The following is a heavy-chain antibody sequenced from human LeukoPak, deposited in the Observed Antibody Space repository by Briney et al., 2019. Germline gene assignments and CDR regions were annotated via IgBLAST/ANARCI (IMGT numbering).Heavy chain of an antibody. CDR1: GFTFSSYG. D-gene: IGHD6-6*01. CDR3: AKDGGIAARLHYYYYMDV. J-gene: IGHJ6*03. V-gene: IGHV3-30*02. Sequence: GGSLRLSCAASGFTFSSYGMHWVRQAPGKGLEWVAFIWYDGSNKYYADSVKGRFTISRDNSKNTLYLQMNSLRAEDTAVYYCAKDGGIAARLHYYYYMDVWGKGTTVTVSS. CDR2: IWYDGSNK.